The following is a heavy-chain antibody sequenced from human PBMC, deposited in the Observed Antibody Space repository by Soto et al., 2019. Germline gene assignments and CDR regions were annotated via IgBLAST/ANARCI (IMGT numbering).Heavy chain of an antibody. V-gene: IGHV3-23*01. D-gene: IGHD3-10*01. CDR2: ILDTGTTV. J-gene: IGHJ5*02. CDR1: GFPFSSTD. Sequence: PGGSLRLSCAASGFPFSSTDMSWVRQAPGKGLEWVSTILDTGTTVFYAGSVKGRFTVSRDNSNNTLYVQMNNLRADDTAVYYCVKNSGWFNTWGQGALVTVSS. CDR3: VKNSGWFNT.